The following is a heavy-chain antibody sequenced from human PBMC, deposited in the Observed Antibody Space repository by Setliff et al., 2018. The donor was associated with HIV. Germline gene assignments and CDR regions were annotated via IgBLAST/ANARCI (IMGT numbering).Heavy chain of an antibody. D-gene: IGHD3-22*01. CDR1: GYTFTSYA. Sequence: VASVKVSCKASGYTFTSYAMNWVRQAPGQGLEWMGWINTNTGNPTYAQGFTGRFVFSLDTSVSTAYLQISSLKAEDTAVYYCARERGGVTMIVVVNDAFDIWGQGTMVT. CDR3: ARERGGVTMIVVVNDAFDI. J-gene: IGHJ3*02. CDR2: INTNTGNP. V-gene: IGHV7-4-1*02.